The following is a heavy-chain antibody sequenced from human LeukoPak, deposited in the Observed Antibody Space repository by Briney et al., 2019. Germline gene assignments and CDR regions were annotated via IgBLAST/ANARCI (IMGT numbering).Heavy chain of an antibody. V-gene: IGHV4-34*01. Sequence: SETLSLTCAVYGGSFSGYHWSWIRQPPGKGLEWIGEINHSGSTNYNPSLKSRVTISVDTSKNQFSLKLSSVTAADTAVYYCAGSSWIHYYYYGMDVWGQGTTVTVSS. D-gene: IGHD6-13*01. CDR1: GGSFSGYH. CDR2: INHSGST. J-gene: IGHJ6*02. CDR3: AGSSWIHYYYYGMDV.